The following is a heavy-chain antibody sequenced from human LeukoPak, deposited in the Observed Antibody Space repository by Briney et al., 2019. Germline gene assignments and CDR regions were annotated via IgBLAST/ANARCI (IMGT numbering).Heavy chain of an antibody. V-gene: IGHV3-30*03. Sequence: GRSLRLSCVASGFTFSNYGMHWVRQAPGKGLEWVAVISFDGTNKYYADSVKGRFTISRDNSKNTLYLQMNSLTAGDTAVFYCARDRRLLYYFYYGMDVWGQGTTVTVSS. J-gene: IGHJ6*02. CDR2: ISFDGTNK. CDR1: GFTFSNYG. CDR3: ARDRRLLYYFYYGMDV.